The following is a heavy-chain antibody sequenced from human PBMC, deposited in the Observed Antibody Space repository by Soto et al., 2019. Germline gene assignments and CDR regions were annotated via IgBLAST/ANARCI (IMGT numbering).Heavy chain of an antibody. CDR3: ARALLWFGESPYFDY. CDR1: GGSLSGYY. J-gene: IGHJ4*02. Sequence: PSETLSLTCAVYGGSLSGYYWSWIRQPPGKGLEWIGEINHSGSTNYNPSLKSRVTISVDTSKNQFSLKLSSVTAADTAVYYCARALLWFGESPYFDYWGQGTLVTVSS. CDR2: INHSGST. D-gene: IGHD3-10*01. V-gene: IGHV4-34*01.